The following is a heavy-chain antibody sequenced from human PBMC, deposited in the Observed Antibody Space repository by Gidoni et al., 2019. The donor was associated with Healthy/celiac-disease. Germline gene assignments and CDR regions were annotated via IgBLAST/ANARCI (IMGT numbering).Heavy chain of an antibody. CDR3: TRGDEVPFDY. Sequence: EVQLVESGGGLVQPGRSLRLSCTASGFTFGDYAMSWVRQAPGKGLGWVGFIRSKAYGGTTEYAASVKGRFTISRDDSKSIAYLQMNSLKTEDTAVYYCTRGDEVPFDYWGQGTLVTVSS. J-gene: IGHJ4*02. CDR2: IRSKAYGGTT. V-gene: IGHV3-49*04. D-gene: IGHD2-21*01. CDR1: GFTFGDYA.